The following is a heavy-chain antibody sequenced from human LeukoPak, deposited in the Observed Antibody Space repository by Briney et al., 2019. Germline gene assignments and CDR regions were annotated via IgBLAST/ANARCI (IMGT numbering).Heavy chain of an antibody. CDR3: AAEAAYYYDSRDAFDV. J-gene: IGHJ3*01. V-gene: IGHV1-58*01. CDR2: IVVGSGNT. D-gene: IGHD3-22*01. CDR1: GFTFTSSA. Sequence: TSVNVSCQASGFTFTSSAVQWVRQARGQRLEWIGWIVVGSGNTNYAQKFQERVTITRDMSTSLVYMELSSLRSEDTAVYYCAAEAAYYYDSRDAFDVWGQGTMVTVSS.